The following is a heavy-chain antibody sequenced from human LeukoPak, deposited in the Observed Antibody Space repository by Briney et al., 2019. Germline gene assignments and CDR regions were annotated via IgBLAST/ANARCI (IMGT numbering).Heavy chain of an antibody. CDR3: TGGALDY. CDR1: GFTFSDYW. Sequence: GGSLRLSCAASGFTFSDYWMSWVRQAPGQGLEWVAKINQDGHDQHFVDSVKGRFTISRDNAKNLLFLQMDSLRAEDTAVYYCTGGALDYWGPGTLVTVSS. V-gene: IGHV3-7*04. J-gene: IGHJ4*02. CDR2: INQDGHDQ.